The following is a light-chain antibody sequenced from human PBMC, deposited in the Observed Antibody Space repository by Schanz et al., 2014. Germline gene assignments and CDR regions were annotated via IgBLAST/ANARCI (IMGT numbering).Light chain of an antibody. Sequence: QSVLTQPPSVSAAPGQTVTISCSGNNSNIARNYVSWYQQFPGTAPKLLIYNDNNRPSEVPDRFSGSKSGPSATLAITGLQTGDEADYYCGTWDSSLSAEVFGTGTKLTVL. CDR2: NDN. CDR1: NSNIARNY. V-gene: IGLV1-51*01. J-gene: IGLJ1*01. CDR3: GTWDSSLSAEV.